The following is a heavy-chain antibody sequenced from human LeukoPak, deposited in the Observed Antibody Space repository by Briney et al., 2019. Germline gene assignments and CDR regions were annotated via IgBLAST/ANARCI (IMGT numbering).Heavy chain of an antibody. J-gene: IGHJ5*02. Sequence: GGSLRLSCAASGFTFSGSAMHWVRQASGKGLEWVGRIRSKANSYATAYAASAKGRFTISRDDSKNTAYLQMNSLKTEDTAVYYCTRPVSSGYYYVSWGQGTLVTVSS. CDR1: GFTFSGSA. CDR2: IRSKANSYAT. V-gene: IGHV3-73*01. D-gene: IGHD3-22*01. CDR3: TRPVSSGYYYVS.